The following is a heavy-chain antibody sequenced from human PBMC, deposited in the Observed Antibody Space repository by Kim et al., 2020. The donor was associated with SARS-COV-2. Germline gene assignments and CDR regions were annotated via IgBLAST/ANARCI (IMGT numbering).Heavy chain of an antibody. Sequence: SETLSLTCTVSGGSVSSGSYYWSWIRQPPGKGLEWIGYIYYSGSTNYNPSLKSRVTISVDTSKNQFSLKLSSVTAADTAVYYCARDKLLWFGEPGGYYYG. CDR2: IYYSGST. J-gene: IGHJ6*01. D-gene: IGHD3-10*01. V-gene: IGHV4-61*01. CDR3: ARDKLLWFGEPGGYYYG. CDR1: GGSVSSGSYY.